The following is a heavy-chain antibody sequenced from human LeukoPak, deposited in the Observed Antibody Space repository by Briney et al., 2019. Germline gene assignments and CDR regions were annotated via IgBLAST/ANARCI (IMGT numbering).Heavy chain of an antibody. J-gene: IGHJ4*02. CDR1: GFTVSSSS. D-gene: IGHD5-24*01. CDR2: IYGSGTT. Sequence: GGSLRLSCAASGFTVSSSSMNWVRQAPGGGLEWVSFIYGSGTTYYGDSVKGRFTISRDNSKNTLYLQMISLRAEDTAVYYCARDREGDGGFDSWGRGTLVTVSS. CDR3: ARDREGDGGFDS. V-gene: IGHV3-66*03.